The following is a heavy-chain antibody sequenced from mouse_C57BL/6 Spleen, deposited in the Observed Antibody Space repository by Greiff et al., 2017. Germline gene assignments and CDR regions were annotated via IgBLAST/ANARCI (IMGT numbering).Heavy chain of an antibody. CDR2: IDPNSGGT. V-gene: IGHV1-72*01. CDR1: GYTFTSYW. Sequence: VQLQQPGAELVKPGASVKLSCKASGYTFTSYWMHWVKQRPGRGLEWIGRIDPNSGGTKYNEKFKSKATLTVDKPSSTAYMQLSSLTSEDSAVYYCGIYYYSSSYGAMDYWGQGTSVTVSS. D-gene: IGHD1-1*01. CDR3: GIYYYSSSYGAMDY. J-gene: IGHJ4*01.